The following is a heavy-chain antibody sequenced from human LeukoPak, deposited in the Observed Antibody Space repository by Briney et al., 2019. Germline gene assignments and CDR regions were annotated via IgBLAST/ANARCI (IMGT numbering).Heavy chain of an antibody. Sequence: SETLSLTCIVSGGSISSSNYYWVWIRQPPGKGLEWIGSIYYSGSTYYNPSLKSRVTISVDTSKNQFSLKLSSVTAADTAVYYCARADDSSDYFDYWGQGTLVTVSS. CDR1: GGSISSSNYY. CDR3: ARADDSSDYFDY. J-gene: IGHJ4*02. D-gene: IGHD3-22*01. CDR2: IYYSGST. V-gene: IGHV4-39*07.